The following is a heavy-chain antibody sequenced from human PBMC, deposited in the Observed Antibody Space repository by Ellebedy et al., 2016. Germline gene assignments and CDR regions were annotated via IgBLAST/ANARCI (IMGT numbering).Heavy chain of an antibody. Sequence: ASVKVSCKASGGTFSSSAISWVRQAPGQGLEWMGVIIPIFGTANYGQKFQGRVTITADESTSTAYMELSSLTSEDTAVYYCANLGLWFGEQEGDVFDIWGQGTTVTVSS. J-gene: IGHJ3*02. CDR2: IIPIFGTA. CDR3: ANLGLWFGEQEGDVFDI. CDR1: GGTFSSSA. D-gene: IGHD3-10*01. V-gene: IGHV1-69*13.